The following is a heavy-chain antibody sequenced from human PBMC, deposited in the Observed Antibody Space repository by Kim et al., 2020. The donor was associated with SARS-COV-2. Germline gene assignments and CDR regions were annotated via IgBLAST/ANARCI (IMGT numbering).Heavy chain of an antibody. J-gene: IGHJ1*01. CDR1: GFTFSSYA. CDR2: ISGSGGST. V-gene: IGHV3-23*01. D-gene: IGHD1-26*01. CDR3: AKGLYGTRGLLGPAEYFQH. Sequence: GGSLRLSCAASGFTFSSYAMSWVRQAPGKGLEWVSAISGSGGSTYYADSVKGRFTISRDNSKNTLYLQMNSLRAEDTAVYYCAKGLYGTRGLLGPAEYFQHWGQGTLVTVSS.